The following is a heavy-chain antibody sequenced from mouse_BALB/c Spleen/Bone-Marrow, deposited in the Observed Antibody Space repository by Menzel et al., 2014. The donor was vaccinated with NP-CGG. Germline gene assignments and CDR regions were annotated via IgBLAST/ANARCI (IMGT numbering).Heavy chain of an antibody. V-gene: IGHV1-14*01. D-gene: IGHD2-10*02. CDR1: GYTFTSYV. J-gene: IGHJ4*01. CDR2: INPYNDGT. Sequence: VQLXQSGPELVKPGASVKMSCKASGYTFTSYVMHWVKQKPGQGLEWIGYINPYNDGTKYNEKFKGKATLTSDKSSSTAYIELSSLTSEDSAVYYCARGGYXNVYYAMDYWXQGTSVTVSX. CDR3: ARGGYXNVYYAMDY.